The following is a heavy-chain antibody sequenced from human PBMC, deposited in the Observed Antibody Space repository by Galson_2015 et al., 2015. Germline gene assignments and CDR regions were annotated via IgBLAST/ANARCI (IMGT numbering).Heavy chain of an antibody. CDR3: VKDKANDH. V-gene: IGHV3-64D*06. CDR2: ISSNGGPT. Sequence: SLRLSCAASAFAFSSLAMHWVRQAPGKGLEYVSSISSNGGPTYYADSVKGRFTISRDNSKNTLSLQMSSLRVEDTAVYYCVKDKANDHRGQGALVTVSS. J-gene: IGHJ4*02. CDR1: AFAFSSLA.